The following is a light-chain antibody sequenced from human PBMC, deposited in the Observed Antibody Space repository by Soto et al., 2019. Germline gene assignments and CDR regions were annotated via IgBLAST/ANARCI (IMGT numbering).Light chain of an antibody. J-gene: IGKJ1*01. CDR2: GAS. Sequence: DTVLTQSPGTLSLSPGERATLFCRASQRISNNFLAWYQQIPGQAPSLLIFGASIRATGIPDRFSGSGSGTEFTLTIDRLEPEDFAMYYCQQYHRSPPSWTFGQGTKVEIK. CDR1: QRISNNF. CDR3: QQYHRSPPSWT. V-gene: IGKV3-20*01.